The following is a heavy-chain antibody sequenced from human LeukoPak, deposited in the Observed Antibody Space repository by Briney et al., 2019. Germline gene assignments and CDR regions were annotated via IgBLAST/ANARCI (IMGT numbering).Heavy chain of an antibody. J-gene: IGHJ4*02. Sequence: SETLSPTCTVSGGSISSYYWSWIRQPPGKGLEWIGYIYYSGSTNYNPSLKSRVTISVDTSKNQFSLKLSSVTAADTAVYYCARNNYGSGNSPFYWGQGTLVTVSS. CDR2: IYYSGST. V-gene: IGHV4-59*01. D-gene: IGHD3-10*01. CDR1: GGSISSYY. CDR3: ARNNYGSGNSPFY.